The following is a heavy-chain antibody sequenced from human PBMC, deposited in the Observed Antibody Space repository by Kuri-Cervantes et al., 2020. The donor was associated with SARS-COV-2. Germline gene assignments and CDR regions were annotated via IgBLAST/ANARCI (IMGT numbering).Heavy chain of an antibody. D-gene: IGHD1-1*01. CDR2: IPYDGSNK. J-gene: IGHJ3*02. V-gene: IGHV3-30-3*01. CDR3: ARDLYMRRLDAFDI. Sequence: SQKISCAASGISFSSYTMHWVRQAPGKVLEWVAVIPYDGSNKYYADSVKGRFTISRADSKNTLYLQMNSLRAEDTAVYYCARDLYMRRLDAFDIWGQGKMVTVSS. CDR1: GISFSSYT.